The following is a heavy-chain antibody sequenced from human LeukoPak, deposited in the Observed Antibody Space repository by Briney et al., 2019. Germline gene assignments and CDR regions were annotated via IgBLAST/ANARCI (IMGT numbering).Heavy chain of an antibody. CDR1: GFTFSSYS. CDR3: APSGSGSYRDRGFDY. D-gene: IGHD1-26*01. V-gene: IGHV3-21*04. CDR2: ISSSSSYI. Sequence: GGSLRLSCAASGFTFSSYSMNWVRQAPGKGLEWVSSISSSSSYIYYADSVKGRFTISRDNSKNTLYLQMNSLRAEDTAVYYCAPSGSGSYRDRGFDYWGQGNLVTVSS. J-gene: IGHJ4*02.